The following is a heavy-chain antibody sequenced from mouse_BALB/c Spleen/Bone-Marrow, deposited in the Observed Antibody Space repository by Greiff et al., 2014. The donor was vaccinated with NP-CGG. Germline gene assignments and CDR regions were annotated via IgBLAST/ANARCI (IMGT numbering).Heavy chain of an antibody. Sequence: EVNVVESGGGLVQPGGSLKLSCAASGFDFSGYWMSWVRQAPGKGLEWIGEINPDSSTINYTPSLKDRFIISRDNAKNTPYLQMSKVRSEDTALYYCARLGYYGGFAYWGQGTLVTVSA. CDR3: ARLGYYGGFAY. V-gene: IGHV4-1*02. D-gene: IGHD2-3*01. J-gene: IGHJ3*01. CDR1: GFDFSGYW. CDR2: INPDSSTI.